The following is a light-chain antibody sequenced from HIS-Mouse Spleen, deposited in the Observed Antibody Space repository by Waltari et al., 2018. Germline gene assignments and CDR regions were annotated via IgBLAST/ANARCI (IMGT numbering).Light chain of an antibody. Sequence: QSVLTQPPSASGTPGQRVTISCSGRSYNLGSNYVYWYQQLPGPPPKLLIYRNNQRPSGVPDRFSGSKSGTSASLAISGLRSEDEADYYCAAWDDSLSGPVFGGGTKLTVL. J-gene: IGLJ3*02. CDR3: AAWDDSLSGPV. CDR1: SYNLGSNY. V-gene: IGLV1-47*01. CDR2: RNN.